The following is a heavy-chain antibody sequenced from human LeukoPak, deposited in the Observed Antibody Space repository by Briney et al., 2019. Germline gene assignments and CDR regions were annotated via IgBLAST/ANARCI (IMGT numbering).Heavy chain of an antibody. J-gene: IGHJ4*02. V-gene: IGHV1-69*13. CDR1: GGTFSSYG. D-gene: IGHD5-18*01. CDR3: ARDSHRIYSYGLFDY. CDR2: IIPIFGTA. Sequence: SVKVSCKASGGTFSSYGISWVRQAPGQGLEWVGGIIPIFGTANYAQKFQGRVTITADESTSTAYMELSSLRSEDTAVYYCARDSHRIYSYGLFDYWGQGTLVTVSS.